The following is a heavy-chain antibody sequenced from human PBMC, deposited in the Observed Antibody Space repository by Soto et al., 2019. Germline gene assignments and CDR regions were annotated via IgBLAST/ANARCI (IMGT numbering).Heavy chain of an antibody. CDR1: GCICRNNR. Sequence: GGFLRRYCAASGCICRNNRMSRVLQVPATGIEWVANIKQDGSQKYYVHSVKGRFTISRDNAKNSLYLEMNSMRAEDTAAYSCARILPIDAADAPCWFDPWGQGTLVTVSS. CDR3: ARILPIDAADAPCWFDP. D-gene: IGHD6-13*01. J-gene: IGHJ5*02. V-gene: IGHV3-7*03. CDR2: IKQDGSQK.